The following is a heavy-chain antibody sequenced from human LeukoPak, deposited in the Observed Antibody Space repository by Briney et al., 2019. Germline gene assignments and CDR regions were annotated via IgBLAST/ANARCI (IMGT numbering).Heavy chain of an antibody. V-gene: IGHV4-59*01. CDR1: GGSISSYY. D-gene: IGHD3-16*01. Sequence: SETLSLTCTVSGGSISSYYWSWIRQPPGKGLEWIGYIYYSGSTNYNPSLKSRVTISVDTSKNQFSLKLSSVTAADTAVYYCARRGQSRDDAFDIWGQGTMVTVSS. J-gene: IGHJ3*02. CDR3: ARRGQSRDDAFDI. CDR2: IYYSGST.